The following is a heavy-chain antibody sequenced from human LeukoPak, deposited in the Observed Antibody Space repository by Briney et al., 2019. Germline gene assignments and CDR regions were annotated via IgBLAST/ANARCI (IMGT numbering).Heavy chain of an antibody. D-gene: IGHD3-22*01. CDR1: GASLSSYY. J-gene: IGHJ4*02. CDR2: IYYSGST. Sequence: SETLSLTCSVFGASLSSYYWSWIRQPPGKGLEWIAYIYYSGSTNYNPSLKSRVTISVDTSKNQFSLKLSSVTAADTAVYYCARLTMKNYYFDYWGQGTLVTVSS. CDR3: ARLTMKNYYFDY. V-gene: IGHV4-59*01.